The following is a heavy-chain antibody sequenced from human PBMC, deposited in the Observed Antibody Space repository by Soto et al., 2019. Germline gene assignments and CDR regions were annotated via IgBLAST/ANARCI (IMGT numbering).Heavy chain of an antibody. D-gene: IGHD3-3*01. CDR2: IYYSGST. CDR3: ARGPPYDFWSGYYDYYYYGMDV. Sequence: SETLSLTCTVSGGSISSGGYYWSWIRQHPGKGLEWIGYIYYSGSTYYNPSLKSRVTISVDTSKNQFSLKLSSVTAADTAVYYCARGPPYDFWSGYYDYYYYGMDVWGQGTTVTVYS. V-gene: IGHV4-31*03. J-gene: IGHJ6*02. CDR1: GGSISSGGYY.